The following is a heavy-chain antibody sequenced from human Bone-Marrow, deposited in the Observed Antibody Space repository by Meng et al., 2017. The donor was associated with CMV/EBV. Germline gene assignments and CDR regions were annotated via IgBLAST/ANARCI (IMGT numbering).Heavy chain of an antibody. Sequence: ASVKVSCKASGYTFTSYDINWVRQATGQGLEWMGWMNPNSGNTGYAQKFQGRVTMTRNTSISTAYMELSSLGSEDTAVYYCARGGTYQLLSYYYYGMDVWGQGTTVTVSS. D-gene: IGHD2-2*01. CDR2: MNPNSGNT. J-gene: IGHJ6*02. CDR1: GYTFTSYD. V-gene: IGHV1-8*01. CDR3: ARGGTYQLLSYYYYGMDV.